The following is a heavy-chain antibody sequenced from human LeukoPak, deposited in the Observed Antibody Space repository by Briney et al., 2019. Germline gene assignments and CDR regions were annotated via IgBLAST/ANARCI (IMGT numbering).Heavy chain of an antibody. CDR2: INHSGST. Sequence: RPSETLSLTCAVYGGSFSGYYWSWIRQPPGKGLEWIGEINHSGSTNYNPSLKSQVTISVDTSKNQFSLKLSSVTAADTAVYYCARTMGTVGAITWGQGTLVTVSS. CDR1: GGSFSGYY. J-gene: IGHJ5*02. CDR3: ARTMGTVGAIT. D-gene: IGHD1-26*01. V-gene: IGHV4-34*01.